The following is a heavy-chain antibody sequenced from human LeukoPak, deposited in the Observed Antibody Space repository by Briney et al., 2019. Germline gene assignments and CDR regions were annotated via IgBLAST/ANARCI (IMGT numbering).Heavy chain of an antibody. Sequence: GASVKVSCKASGYTFTGYYMHWVRQAPGQGLEWMGRINPNSGGTNCAQKFQGRVTMTRDTSISTAYMELSRLRSDDTAVYYCARGGPLVLLWFGESQDYWGQGTLVTVSS. D-gene: IGHD3-10*01. CDR2: INPNSGGT. CDR3: ARGGPLVLLWFGESQDY. J-gene: IGHJ4*02. CDR1: GYTFTGYY. V-gene: IGHV1-2*06.